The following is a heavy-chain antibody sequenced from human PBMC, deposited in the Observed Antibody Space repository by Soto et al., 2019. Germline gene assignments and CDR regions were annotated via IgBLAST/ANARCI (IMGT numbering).Heavy chain of an antibody. J-gene: IGHJ4*02. Sequence: QVQLVQSGAEVKKPGASVRVSCKASGYTFTSYGISWVRQAPGQGLEWMGWISVYNGDTKYAQKLQGRVTMTTDTSTSTAYMELRSLRSDDTAVYYCAKSSGAVAGYYFDYWGQGTLVAVSS. CDR1: GYTFTSYG. CDR3: AKSSGAVAGYYFDY. D-gene: IGHD6-19*01. V-gene: IGHV1-18*04. CDR2: ISVYNGDT.